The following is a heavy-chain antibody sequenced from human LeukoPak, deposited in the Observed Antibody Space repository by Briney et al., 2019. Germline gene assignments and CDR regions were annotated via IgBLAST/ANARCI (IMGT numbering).Heavy chain of an antibody. D-gene: IGHD3-22*01. J-gene: IGHJ3*02. CDR1: GSTFDDYA. CDR3: AKGLIYYYDSSGYYDAFDI. Sequence: GGSLRLSCAASGSTFDDYAMHWVRQAPGKGLEWVSGISWNSGSIGYADSVKGRFTISRDNAKNSLYLQMNSLRAEDMALYYCAKGLIYYYDSSGYYDAFDIWGQGTMVTVSS. CDR2: ISWNSGSI. V-gene: IGHV3-9*03.